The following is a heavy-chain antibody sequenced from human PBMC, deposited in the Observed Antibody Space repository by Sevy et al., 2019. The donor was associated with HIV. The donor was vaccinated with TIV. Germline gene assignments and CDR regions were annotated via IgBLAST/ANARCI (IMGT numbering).Heavy chain of an antibody. D-gene: IGHD3-22*01. V-gene: IGHV3-21*01. J-gene: IGHJ4*02. CDR2: ISSSSSYI. CDR1: GFIFSSYS. Sequence: GGSLRLSCAASGFIFSSYSMNWVRQAPGKGLEWVSSISSSSSYIYYADSVKGRFTISRDNAKNSLYLQMNSLRAEDTAVYYCARDLYYYDSSGYYSQDWGQGTLVTVSS. CDR3: ARDLYYYDSSGYYSQD.